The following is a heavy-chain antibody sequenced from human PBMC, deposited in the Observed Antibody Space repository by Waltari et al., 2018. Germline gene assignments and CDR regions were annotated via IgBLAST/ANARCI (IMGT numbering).Heavy chain of an antibody. CDR3: ARVRHPGYFQH. CDR2: IKHSGRT. Sequence: QVQLQQWGAGLLKPSETLSLTCAVYGGSFSGYYWSWIRQPPGKGLEWIGEIKHSGRTNYNPSLKSRVTISVDTSKNQFSLKLSSVTAADTAVYYCARVRHPGYFQHWGQGTLVTVSS. V-gene: IGHV4-34*01. J-gene: IGHJ1*01. CDR1: GGSFSGYY.